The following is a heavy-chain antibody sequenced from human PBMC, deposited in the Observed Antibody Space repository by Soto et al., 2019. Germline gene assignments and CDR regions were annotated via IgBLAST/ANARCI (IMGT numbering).Heavy chain of an antibody. CDR1: GFTFSSFG. D-gene: IGHD6-13*01. J-gene: IGHJ4*01. CDR3: ARDPYRIAAAQRGDF. CDR2: RYYDGSNK. Sequence: QVQLVESGGGVVQPGRSLRLSCAASGFTFSSFGMHLVRQGPGKGLEWVALRYYDGSNKYYADSVKGRFTISRDNSKSTLYLQMNSLRAEDTAVYYCARDPYRIAAAQRGDFWGHGTLVTVSS. V-gene: IGHV3-33*01.